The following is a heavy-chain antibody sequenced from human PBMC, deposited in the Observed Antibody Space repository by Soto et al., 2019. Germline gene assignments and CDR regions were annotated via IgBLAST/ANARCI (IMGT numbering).Heavy chain of an antibody. CDR2: INPSGTTT. CDR1: GYTFTSFY. J-gene: IGHJ6*02. Sequence: QVQLVQSGAEVKKPGASVKVSCKASGYTFTSFYMHWVRQAPGQGLEWMGIINPSGTTTDYAQKFQGRVTMTRDTSMSTYYMELRSLPSEDTAVYYSAKTQIERNYYYGMEVWGQGTAVTVSS. V-gene: IGHV1-46*01. CDR3: AKTQIERNYYYGMEV.